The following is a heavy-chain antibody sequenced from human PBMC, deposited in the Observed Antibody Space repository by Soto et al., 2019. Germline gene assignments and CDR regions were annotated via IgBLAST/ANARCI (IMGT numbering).Heavy chain of an antibody. CDR3: ARWAYYYGSGSPNWLDP. D-gene: IGHD3-10*01. Sequence: SETLSLTCTVSGGSISSGGYYWSWIRQHPGKGLEWIGYIYYSGSTYSNPSLKSRVTISVDTSKNQFPLKLSSVTAADSALYYCARWAYYYGSGSPNWLDPWGQGTLVTVSS. V-gene: IGHV4-31*03. CDR1: GGSISSGGYY. CDR2: IYYSGST. J-gene: IGHJ5*02.